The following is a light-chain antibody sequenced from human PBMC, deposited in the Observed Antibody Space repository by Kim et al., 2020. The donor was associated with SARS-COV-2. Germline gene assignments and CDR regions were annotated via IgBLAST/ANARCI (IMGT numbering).Light chain of an antibody. CDR1: QSISSW. CDR2: DAS. Sequence: GDRVTITCRASQSISSWLAWYQQKPGKAPKLLIYDASSLESGVPSSFSGSGSGKEFTLTISSLQPDDFATYYCQQYNSYSSTFGQGTKGDIK. V-gene: IGKV1-5*01. J-gene: IGKJ1*01. CDR3: QQYNSYSST.